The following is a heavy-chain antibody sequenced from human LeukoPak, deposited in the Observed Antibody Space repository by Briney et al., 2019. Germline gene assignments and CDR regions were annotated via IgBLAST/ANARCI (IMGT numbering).Heavy chain of an antibody. J-gene: IGHJ4*02. D-gene: IGHD6-13*01. CDR1: GFTFSSYA. V-gene: IGHV3-23*01. Sequence: GGSLRLSCAASGFTFSSYAMSWVRQAPGKGLQWVSAIRGSGGSTYYADSVKGRFPISRDNSMNTLSLQMNSLRAEDTALYYCAKSSSWTYHYLDYWGQGALVTVSS. CDR2: IRGSGGST. CDR3: AKSSSWTYHYLDY.